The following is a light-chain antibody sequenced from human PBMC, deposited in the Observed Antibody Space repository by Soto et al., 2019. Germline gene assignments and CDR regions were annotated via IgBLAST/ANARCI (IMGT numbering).Light chain of an antibody. CDR3: QQSYSHPLT. Sequence: IRMTQSPSSLSASTGDRVTITCRASQGINSYLAWYQQKPGKAPKLLIFGASTLQSGVPSRFSGSGSGTEFTLTISSLQSEDFSTYYCQQSYSHPLTFGQGTKVEIK. V-gene: IGKV1-8*01. CDR1: QGINSY. J-gene: IGKJ1*01. CDR2: GAS.